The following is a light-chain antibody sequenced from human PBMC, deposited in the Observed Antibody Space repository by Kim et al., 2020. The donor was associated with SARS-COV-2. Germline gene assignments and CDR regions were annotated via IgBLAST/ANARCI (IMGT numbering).Light chain of an antibody. Sequence: SYELTQPPSVSVSPGQTASITCSGDKLGDKYACWYQQKPGQSPVLVIYQDSKRPSGIPERFSGSNSGNTATLTISGTQAMDEADYYCQAWDSSPYVVFCG. CDR3: QAWDSSPYVV. V-gene: IGLV3-1*01. CDR2: QDS. J-gene: IGLJ2*01. CDR1: KLGDKY.